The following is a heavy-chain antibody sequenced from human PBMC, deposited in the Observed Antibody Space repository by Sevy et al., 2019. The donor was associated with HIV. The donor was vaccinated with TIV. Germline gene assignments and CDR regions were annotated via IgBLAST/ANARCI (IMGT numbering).Heavy chain of an antibody. V-gene: IGHV1-18*01. D-gene: IGHD1-1*01. CDR3: AREQLELPYFDY. CDR1: GYTFASYG. Sequence: ASVKVSCKASGYTFASYGISWVRQAPGHGLEWMGWMIAYNGNTNYAQKLQGRVTMTTDTSTSTAYMELRSLRSDDTAVYYCAREQLELPYFDYWGQGTLVTVSS. J-gene: IGHJ4*02. CDR2: MIAYNGNT.